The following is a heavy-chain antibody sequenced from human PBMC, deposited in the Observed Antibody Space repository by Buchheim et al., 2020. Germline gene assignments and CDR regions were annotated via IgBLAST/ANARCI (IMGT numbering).Heavy chain of an antibody. CDR1: GGSISSGDYY. CDR3: ARGLGDSSGYYYLVYFDY. D-gene: IGHD3-22*01. CDR2: IYYSGST. V-gene: IGHV4-30-4*01. J-gene: IGHJ4*02. Sequence: QVQLQESGPGLVKPSQTLSLTCTVSGGSISSGDYYWSWIRQPQGKGLEWIGYIYYSGSTYYNTSLKSRVTISVETSKNKFSLKLSSVTSADTAVYYCARGLGDSSGYYYLVYFDYWGQGTL.